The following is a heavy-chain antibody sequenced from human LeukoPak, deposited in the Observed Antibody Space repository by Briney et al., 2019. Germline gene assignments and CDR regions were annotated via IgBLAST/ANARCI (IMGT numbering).Heavy chain of an antibody. D-gene: IGHD5/OR15-5a*01. CDR2: IKSKTDGGTT. CDR1: GFTFSNAW. CDR3: ARDQTSTLPLGLIDS. Sequence: PGGSLRLSCAASGFTFSNAWMSWVRQAPGKGLEWVGRIKSKTDGGTTDYAAPVKGRFTISRDDSKNTLYLQMNSLKTEDTAVYYCARDQTSTLPLGLIDSWGQGTLVTVSS. J-gene: IGHJ4*02. V-gene: IGHV3-15*01.